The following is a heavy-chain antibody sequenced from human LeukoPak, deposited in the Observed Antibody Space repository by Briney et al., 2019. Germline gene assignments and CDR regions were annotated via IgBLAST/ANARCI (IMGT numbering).Heavy chain of an antibody. D-gene: IGHD2-2*02. V-gene: IGHV4-59*12. CDR1: GGSISSYY. Sequence: PSETLSLTCTVSGGSISSYYWSWIRQPPGKGLEWIGYIYYSGSTNYNPSLKSRVTISVDTSKNQFSLKLSSVTAADTAVYYCARDGYCSSTSCYTGWESYYYYMDVWGKGTTVTVSS. CDR3: ARDGYCSSTSCYTGWESYYYYMDV. J-gene: IGHJ6*03. CDR2: IYYSGST.